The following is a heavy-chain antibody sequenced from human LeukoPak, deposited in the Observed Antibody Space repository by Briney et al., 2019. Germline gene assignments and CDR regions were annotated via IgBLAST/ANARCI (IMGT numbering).Heavy chain of an antibody. CDR1: GGSISSSNW. D-gene: IGHD6-19*01. J-gene: IGHJ4*02. V-gene: IGHV4-4*02. Sequence: PSETLSLTCAVSGGSISSSNWWSWVRQPPGKGLEWIGEIYHSGSTNYNPSLKSRVTISVDTSKNQFSLKLSSVTAADTAVYYCARRPKYSSGWYRFDYWGQGTLVTVSS. CDR2: IYHSGST. CDR3: ARRPKYSSGWYRFDY.